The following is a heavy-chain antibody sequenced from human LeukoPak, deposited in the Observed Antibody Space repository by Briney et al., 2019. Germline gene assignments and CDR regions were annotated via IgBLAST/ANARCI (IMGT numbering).Heavy chain of an antibody. CDR2: IYTDDTT. CDR3: ARDRAAADP. Sequence: GGSLRLSCASSGFIVGHYYMSWVRQAPGKGLECVSVIYTDDTTYYADSVKGRFTISRDDSKNTLSLQMDSLSAEDTAVYYCARDRAAADPWGQGTLVTVSS. J-gene: IGHJ5*02. CDR1: GFIVGHYY. D-gene: IGHD6-13*01. V-gene: IGHV3-53*01.